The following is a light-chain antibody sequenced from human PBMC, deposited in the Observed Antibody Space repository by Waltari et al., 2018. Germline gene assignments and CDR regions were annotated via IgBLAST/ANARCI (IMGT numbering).Light chain of an antibody. J-gene: IGLJ2*01. CDR3: ASWDDSLNGRL. V-gene: IGLV1-44*01. Sequence: QSVLTQSPSASGTPGQRVTISCSGSNSNIGSNNVNWYQQLPGTAPKVLIYSNNQRPSGVPDRFSGSKSGTSASLVISGLQSEDEADYYCASWDDSLNGRLFGGGTKLTVL. CDR2: SNN. CDR1: NSNIGSNN.